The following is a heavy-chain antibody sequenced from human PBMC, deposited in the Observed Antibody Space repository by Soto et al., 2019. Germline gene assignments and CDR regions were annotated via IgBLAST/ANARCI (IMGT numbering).Heavy chain of an antibody. V-gene: IGHV5-51*01. Sequence: GESLKISCKGSGCRFTSYWIGWVRQMPGKGLEWMGIIYPGDSDTRYSPSFQGQVTISADKSISTAYLQWSSLKASDTAMYYCARGAMYYYDFIGYSAPRXFYSRAQQTIVPVSS. CDR2: IYPGDSDT. J-gene: IGHJ4*03. CDR3: ARGAMYYYDFIGYSAPRXFYS. D-gene: IGHD3-22*01. CDR1: GCRFTSYW.